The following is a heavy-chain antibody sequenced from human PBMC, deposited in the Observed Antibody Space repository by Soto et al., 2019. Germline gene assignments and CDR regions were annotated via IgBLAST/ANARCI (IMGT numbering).Heavy chain of an antibody. V-gene: IGHV3-48*04. CDR1: GFTFSSYS. CDR3: AREPIGDAFDI. CDR2: ISSSSSAI. J-gene: IGHJ3*02. D-gene: IGHD1-26*01. Sequence: GGSLRLSCAASGFTFSSYSMNWVRQAPGKGLEWVSYISSSSSAIYYADSVKGRFTISRDNAKNSLYLQMNSLRAEDTAVYYCAREPIGDAFDIWGQGTMVTVSS.